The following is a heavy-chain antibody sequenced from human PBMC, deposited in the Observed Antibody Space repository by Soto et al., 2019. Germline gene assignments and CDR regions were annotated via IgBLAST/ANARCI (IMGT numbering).Heavy chain of an antibody. V-gene: IGHV4-31*03. Sequence: SETRSLTCTVSGGSISSGCYYLSWIRQHPGKGLEWIGYIYYSGSTYYNPSLKSRVTISVDTSKNQFSLKLSSVTAADTAVYYCARDRSGYDYYGMDVWGQRTTGTVSS. CDR2: IYYSGST. J-gene: IGHJ6*02. CDR3: ARDRSGYDYYGMDV. CDR1: GGSISSGCYY. D-gene: IGHD3-3*01.